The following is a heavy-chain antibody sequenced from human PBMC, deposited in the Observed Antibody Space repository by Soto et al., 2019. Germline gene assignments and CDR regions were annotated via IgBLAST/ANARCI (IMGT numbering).Heavy chain of an antibody. J-gene: IGHJ3*02. D-gene: IGHD3-16*01. CDR3: ARGHNLGGSTFDI. V-gene: IGHV4-38-2*01. CDR2: IYHSGNT. CDR1: GYSISLGYY. Sequence: ASETLSLTCAVSGYSISLGYYWGWIRQPPGKGLEWIGSIYHSGNTYYNPSLKSRVSISLDTSKNHFSLELTSVTAADTAVYYCARGHNLGGSTFDIWGQGTSVTVSS.